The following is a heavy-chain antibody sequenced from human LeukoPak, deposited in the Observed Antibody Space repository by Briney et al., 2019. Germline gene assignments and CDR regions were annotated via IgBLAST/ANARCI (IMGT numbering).Heavy chain of an antibody. D-gene: IGHD3-16*01. J-gene: IGHJ4*02. Sequence: GGSLRLSCAASGFTFNIYVMNWVRQAPGKGLEWVSCISSSSSDIYYTDSVKGRFTISRDNAKSSLYLQMNSLRAEDTAVYYCAKIPQVATYTVPNFDFWGQGTLVTVSS. CDR1: GFTFNIYV. CDR2: ISSSSSDI. V-gene: IGHV3-21*04. CDR3: AKIPQVATYTVPNFDF.